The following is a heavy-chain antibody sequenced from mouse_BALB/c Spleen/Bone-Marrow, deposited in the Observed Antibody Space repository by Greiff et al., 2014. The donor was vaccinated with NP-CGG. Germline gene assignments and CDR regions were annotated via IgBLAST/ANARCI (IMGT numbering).Heavy chain of an antibody. Sequence: VQLQQPGPGLVKPSQSLSLTCTVTGYSITSDYAWNWIRQFPGNKLEWMGYISYSGSTSYNPSLKSRISITRDTSKNQFFLQLNSVTTEDTATYYCAKGTPYGNSFACWGQGTLVTVSA. V-gene: IGHV3-2*02. CDR2: ISYSGST. D-gene: IGHD2-10*02. CDR3: AKGTPYGNSFAC. CDR1: GYSITSDYA. J-gene: IGHJ3*01.